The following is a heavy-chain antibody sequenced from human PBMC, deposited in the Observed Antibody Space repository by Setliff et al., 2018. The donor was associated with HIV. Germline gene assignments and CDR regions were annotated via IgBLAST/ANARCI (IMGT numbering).Heavy chain of an antibody. V-gene: IGHV4-39*02. J-gene: IGHJ6*03. CDR1: GASISSISYY. Sequence: SETLSLTCSVSGASISSISYYWGWIRQPPGKGLEWIGNVHYSGNTYYTSSLQSRVIISADTSKSQFYLRLSSVTAADTGVYYCARVRGYSSSSRDFYYHNMEVWGKGTTVTVSS. CDR2: VHYSGNT. CDR3: ARVRGYSSSSRDFYYHNMEV. D-gene: IGHD6-6*01.